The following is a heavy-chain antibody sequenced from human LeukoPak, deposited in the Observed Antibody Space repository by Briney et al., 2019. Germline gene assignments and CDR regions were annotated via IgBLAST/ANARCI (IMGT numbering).Heavy chain of an antibody. CDR3: ARPVSGF. V-gene: IGHV3-74*01. J-gene: IGHJ4*02. CDR1: GFPFRVYW. Sequence: GRSLRLSCAASGFPFRVYWMYWVPESPGKGLVWVSLINSDGSSTNYADSVKGRFTISRDNAKNTLYLQVNSLRAEDTAVYYCARPVSGFWGEGTLVTVSS. CDR2: INSDGSST. D-gene: IGHD3-10*01.